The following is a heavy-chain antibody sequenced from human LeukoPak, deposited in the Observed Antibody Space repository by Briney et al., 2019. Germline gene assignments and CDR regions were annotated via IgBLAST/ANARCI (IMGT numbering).Heavy chain of an antibody. CDR3: AREWAGYFDWVPDFDY. CDR1: GYTFTIYG. CDR2: ISAYNGNT. Sequence: GASVKVSCKASGYTFTIYGISWVRQAPGQGREWMGWISAYNGNTNYAQKLQGRVTITTDTSTSTAYMELRRLRSDDTAVYYCAREWAGYFDWVPDFDYWGQGTLVTVSS. V-gene: IGHV1-18*01. D-gene: IGHD3-9*01. J-gene: IGHJ4*02.